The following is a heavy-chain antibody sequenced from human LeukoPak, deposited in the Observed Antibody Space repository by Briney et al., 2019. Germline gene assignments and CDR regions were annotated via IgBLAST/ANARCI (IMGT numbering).Heavy chain of an antibody. CDR2: ISGSGGST. CDR1: GFTFSSYA. V-gene: IGHV3-23*01. CDR3: AELGITMIGGV. D-gene: IGHD3-10*02. J-gene: IGHJ6*04. Sequence: GSLRLPCAASGFTFSSYAMSWVRQAPGKGLEWVSAISGSGGSTYYADSVKGRFTISRDNAKNSLYLQMNSLRAEDTAVYYCAELGITMIGGVWGKGTTVTISS.